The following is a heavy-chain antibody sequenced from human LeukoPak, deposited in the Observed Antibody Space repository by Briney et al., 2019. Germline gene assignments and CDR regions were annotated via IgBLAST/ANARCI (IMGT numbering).Heavy chain of an antibody. CDR3: ARETLKGATSSLIDY. V-gene: IGHV3-21*01. CDR1: GFTFSSYS. CDR2: ISSSSSYI. Sequence: GGSLRLSCAASGFTFSSYSMNWVRQAPGKGLEWVSSISSSSSYIYYADSVKGRFTISRDNAKNPLYLQMNSLRAEDTAVYYCARETLKGATSSLIDYWGQGTLVTVSS. D-gene: IGHD1-26*01. J-gene: IGHJ4*02.